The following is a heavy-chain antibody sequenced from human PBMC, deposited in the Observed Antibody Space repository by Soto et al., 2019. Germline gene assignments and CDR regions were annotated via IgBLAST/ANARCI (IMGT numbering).Heavy chain of an antibody. D-gene: IGHD6-19*01. V-gene: IGHV3-23*01. J-gene: IGHJ4*02. CDR3: ARCTPGYVSGWCSHFEY. CDR1: GFTFSTYA. Sequence: EVQLMESGGGLVQPGGSLGLSCAASGFTFSTYAMNWVRQAPGKGLEWISVVGRGGGAEYADSVKGRFTISRDNFKNTIYLQMNSLRAEDTAVYYCARCTPGYVSGWCSHFEYWGQGSLVTVSS. CDR2: VGRGGGA.